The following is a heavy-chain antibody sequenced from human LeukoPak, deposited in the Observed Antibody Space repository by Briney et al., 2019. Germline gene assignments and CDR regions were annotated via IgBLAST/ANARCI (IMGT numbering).Heavy chain of an antibody. CDR1: GFTFSGYW. CDR3: AREDQQVVPSYYYYYMDV. CDR2: IKQGGSEK. V-gene: IGHV3-7*01. J-gene: IGHJ6*03. Sequence: GGSLRLSCAASGFTFSGYWMSWVRQAPGKGLEWVANIKQGGSEKYYVDSVKGRFTISRDNAKNSLYLQMNSLRAEDTAVYYCAREDQQVVPSYYYYYMDVWGKGTTVTVSS. D-gene: IGHD6-6*01.